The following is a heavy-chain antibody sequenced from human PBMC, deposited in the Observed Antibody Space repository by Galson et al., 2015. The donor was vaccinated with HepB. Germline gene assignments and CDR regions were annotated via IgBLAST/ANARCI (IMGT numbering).Heavy chain of an antibody. V-gene: IGHV3-11*06. CDR1: GFTFSDYY. Sequence: SLRLSCAASGFTFSDYYMSWIRQAPGKGLEWVSYISSSSSYTNYADSVKGRFTISRDNAKNSLYLQMNSLRAEDTAVYYCARAVAAAGYFDYWGQGTLVTVSS. CDR2: ISSSSSYT. D-gene: IGHD6-13*01. CDR3: ARAVAAAGYFDY. J-gene: IGHJ4*02.